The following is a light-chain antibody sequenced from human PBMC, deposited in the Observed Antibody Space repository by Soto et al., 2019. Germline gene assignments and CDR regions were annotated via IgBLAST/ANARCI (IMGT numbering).Light chain of an antibody. Sequence: DIQMTQYPSYLSASVGDRVTITCQASQDITDHLHWYQQKPGKAPRLLIYDASNLETGVPSRFSGSGSGTDFTFTISSLQPEDTATYYCQQSEALVLSFGGGTKVEI. J-gene: IGKJ4*01. V-gene: IGKV1-33*01. CDR3: QQSEALVLS. CDR1: QDITDH. CDR2: DAS.